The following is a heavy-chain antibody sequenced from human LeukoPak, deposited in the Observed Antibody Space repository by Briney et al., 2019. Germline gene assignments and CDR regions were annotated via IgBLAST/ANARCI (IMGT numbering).Heavy chain of an antibody. J-gene: IGHJ5*02. CDR2: IIPIFGTA. CDR3: ARVGYCSGGSCYSGFDP. V-gene: IGHV1-69*05. D-gene: IGHD2-15*01. Sequence: ASVKVSCKASGGTFSSYAISWVRQAPGQGLEWMGGIIPIFGTANYAQKFQGRVTITTDESTSTAYMELSSLRSEDTVVYYCARVGYCSGGSCYSGFDPWSQGTLVTVSS. CDR1: GGTFSSYA.